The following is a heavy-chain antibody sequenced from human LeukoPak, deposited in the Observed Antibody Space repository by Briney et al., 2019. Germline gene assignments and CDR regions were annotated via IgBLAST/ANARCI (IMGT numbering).Heavy chain of an antibody. D-gene: IGHD2-15*01. V-gene: IGHV4-4*07. Sequence: SETLSPTCTVSGGSISSYFWAWIRQPAGEGLEWIGRIYTSGSTDYNSSLKSRVTMSVDTSKNQFSLKLPSVTGADTAVYYCAREGGGQGHGWHYDLWGRGTLVTVSS. CDR1: GGSISSYF. J-gene: IGHJ2*01. CDR3: AREGGGQGHGWHYDL. CDR2: IYTSGST.